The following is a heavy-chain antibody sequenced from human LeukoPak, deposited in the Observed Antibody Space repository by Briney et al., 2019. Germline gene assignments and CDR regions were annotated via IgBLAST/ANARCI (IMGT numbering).Heavy chain of an antibody. CDR2: IRGKPYGATT. D-gene: IGHD3-16*01. CDR3: TRDSGGYAEGFCDY. J-gene: IGHJ4*02. V-gene: IGHV3-49*03. CDR1: GFTFGDYA. Sequence: GGSLRLSCTTSGFTFGDYAMSWFRQAPGKGLEWVSFIRGKPYGATTEYAASVKGRFTISRDDSKSIAYLQMNSLKTEDTAVYYCTRDSGGYAEGFCDYWGQGTLVAVSS.